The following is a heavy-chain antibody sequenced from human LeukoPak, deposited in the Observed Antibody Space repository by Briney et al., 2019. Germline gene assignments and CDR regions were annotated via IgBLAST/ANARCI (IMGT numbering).Heavy chain of an antibody. Sequence: NPNSGGTNYSQKFHGSVTMTRDMSISTAYMELSRLRSDDTAVYYCARSRSSSSWYYFDYWGQGTLVTVSS. CDR3: ARSRSSSSWYYFDY. J-gene: IGHJ4*02. D-gene: IGHD6-13*01. CDR2: NPNSGGT. V-gene: IGHV1-2*02.